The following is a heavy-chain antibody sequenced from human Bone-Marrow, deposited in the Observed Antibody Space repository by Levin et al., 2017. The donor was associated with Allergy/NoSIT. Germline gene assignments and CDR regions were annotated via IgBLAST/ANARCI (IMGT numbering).Heavy chain of an antibody. CDR1: GGSISSGGYY. D-gene: IGHD6-13*01. J-gene: IGHJ4*02. CDR3: ARDGIAAAGT. CDR2: IYYSGST. Sequence: SETLSLTCTVSGGSISSGGYYWSWIRQHPGKGLEWIGYIYYSGSTYYNPSLKSRVTISVDTSKNQFSLKLSSVTAADTAVYYCARDGIAAAGTWGQGTLVTVSS. V-gene: IGHV4-31*03.